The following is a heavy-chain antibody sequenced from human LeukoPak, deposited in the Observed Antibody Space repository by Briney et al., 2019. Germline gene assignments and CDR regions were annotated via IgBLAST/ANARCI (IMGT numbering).Heavy chain of an antibody. V-gene: IGHV4-39*01. CDR1: GGSISSSPYY. CDR2: IYHSGST. Sequence: SETLSLTCTVSGGSISSSPYYWGWIRQPPGKGLEWIGSIYHSGSTYYNPSLKSRVTISVDTSKNQFSLKLSSVTAADTAVYYCARAATGYGYYYYYYMDVWGKGTTVTISS. J-gene: IGHJ6*03. D-gene: IGHD3-9*01. CDR3: ARAATGYGYYYYYYMDV.